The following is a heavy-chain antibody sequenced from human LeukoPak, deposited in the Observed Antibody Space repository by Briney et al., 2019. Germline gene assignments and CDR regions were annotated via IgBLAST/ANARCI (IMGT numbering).Heavy chain of an antibody. V-gene: IGHV2-5*02. CDR1: GFSLSTSGVG. Sequence: SGPTLVKPTQTLTLTCTFSGFSLSTSGVGVGWIRQPPGKALEWLALIYWDDDKRYSPSLKSRLTITKDTSKNQVVLTMTNMDPVDTATYNCAHRPRPEGHYYDSSGYYFDYWGQGTLVTVSS. D-gene: IGHD3-22*01. J-gene: IGHJ4*02. CDR3: AHRPRPEGHYYDSSGYYFDY. CDR2: IYWDDDK.